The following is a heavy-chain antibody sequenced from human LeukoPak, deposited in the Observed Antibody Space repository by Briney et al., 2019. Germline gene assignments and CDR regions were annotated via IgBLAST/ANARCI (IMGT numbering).Heavy chain of an antibody. Sequence: HPGGSLRLSCAASGFAFRDYAMSWVRQAPGKGLEWVSVISGGGATTHYTDSVKGRFTISRENYKNTVSLQMNSLRAEDRAVYYCATDYYGRSGDYTFDHWGQGTQVTVSS. CDR2: ISGGGATT. V-gene: IGHV3-23*01. CDR3: ATDYYGRSGDYTFDH. J-gene: IGHJ4*02. D-gene: IGHD3-22*01. CDR1: GFAFRDYA.